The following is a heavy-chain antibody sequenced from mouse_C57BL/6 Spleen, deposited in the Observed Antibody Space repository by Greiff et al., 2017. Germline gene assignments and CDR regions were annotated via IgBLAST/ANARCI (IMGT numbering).Heavy chain of an antibody. J-gene: IGHJ2*01. CDR2: ISSGGSYT. V-gene: IGHV5-6*01. CDR1: GFTFSSYG. CDR3: ARHSFDY. Sequence: VQLKESGGDLVKPGGSLKLSCAASGFTFSSYGMSWVRQTPDKRLEWVATISSGGSYTYYPDSVKGRFTIARDNDKNTLYLQMSSLKSEDTAMYYCARHSFDYWGQGTTLTVSS.